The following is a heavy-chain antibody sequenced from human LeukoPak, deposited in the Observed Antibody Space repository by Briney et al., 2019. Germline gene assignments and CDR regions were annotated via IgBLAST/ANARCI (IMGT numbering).Heavy chain of an antibody. CDR2: ISSNGGST. D-gene: IGHD3-10*01. V-gene: IGHV3-64*01. Sequence: GGSLRLSCAASGFTFSSYAMHWVRQAPGKGLEYVSAISSNGGSTYYANSVKGRFTISRDNSKNTLYLQMGSLRAEDMAVYYCARGELWFGELSYYYGMDVWGQGTTVTASS. CDR3: ARGELWFGELSYYYGMDV. CDR1: GFTFSSYA. J-gene: IGHJ6*02.